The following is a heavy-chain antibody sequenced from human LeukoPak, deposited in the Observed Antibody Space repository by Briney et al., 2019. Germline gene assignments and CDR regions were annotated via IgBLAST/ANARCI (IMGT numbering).Heavy chain of an antibody. CDR3: ARGGGVIAARRWFDP. J-gene: IGHJ5*02. V-gene: IGHV4-34*01. CDR1: GGSFSGYY. Sequence: PSETLSLTCAVYGGSFSGYYWGWIRQPPGKGLEWIGEINHSGSTNYNPSLKSRVTISVDTSKNQFSLKLSSVTAADTAVYYCARGGGVIAARRWFDPWGQGTLVTVSS. D-gene: IGHD6-6*01. CDR2: INHSGST.